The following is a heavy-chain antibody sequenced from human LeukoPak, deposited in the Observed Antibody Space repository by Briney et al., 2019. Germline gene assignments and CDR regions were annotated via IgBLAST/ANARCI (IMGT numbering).Heavy chain of an antibody. J-gene: IGHJ4*02. V-gene: IGHV4-39*06. D-gene: IGHD2-2*01. CDR1: GGSISTGTYY. Sequence: SETLSLTCIVSGGSISTGTYYWGWIRQPPGKGLEWIGSIYYSGSTYYNPSLKSRVAISVDTSKNQFTLKLSSVTAADTAVYYCAREPYCSSTSCRVMDVELDYWGQGTLVTVSS. CDR3: AREPYCSSTSCRVMDVELDY. CDR2: IYYSGST.